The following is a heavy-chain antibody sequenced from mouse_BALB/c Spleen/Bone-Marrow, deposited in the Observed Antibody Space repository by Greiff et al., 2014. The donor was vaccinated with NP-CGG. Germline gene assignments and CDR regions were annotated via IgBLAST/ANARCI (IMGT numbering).Heavy chain of an antibody. Sequence: VQVLESGAELMKPGASVKISCKASGYTFSSSCIEWVKQRPGHGLEWIGEILPGSGSTNYNEKFKGKATFTADTSSNTAYMQLSSLTSEASDVYYCARNLYYFDYWGQGTTLTVSS. J-gene: IGHJ2*01. CDR3: ARNLYYFDY. CDR2: ILPGSGST. V-gene: IGHV1-9*01. CDR1: GYTFSSSC.